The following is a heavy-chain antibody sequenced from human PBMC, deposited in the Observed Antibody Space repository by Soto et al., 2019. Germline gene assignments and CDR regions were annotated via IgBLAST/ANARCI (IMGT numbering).Heavy chain of an antibody. CDR1: GGSISSGAYY. Sequence: PSETLSLTCTVSGGSISSGAYYWRWVRQSPGKGLEWIGYIYDSGSTHYNQSLKSRVTISVDTSKNQFSLKLSSVTVADTAVYYCARDSRDGAYYDFLIGAMDVWGQGTTVTVSS. CDR2: IYDSGST. D-gene: IGHD3-9*01. CDR3: ARDSRDGAYYDFLIGAMDV. J-gene: IGHJ6*02. V-gene: IGHV4-30-4*01.